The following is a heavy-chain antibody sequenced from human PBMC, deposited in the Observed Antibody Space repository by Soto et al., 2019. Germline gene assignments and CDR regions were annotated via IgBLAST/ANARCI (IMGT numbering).Heavy chain of an antibody. CDR1: GFTFSSYD. CDR3: ARSRDPDLYYDILTGYYGPYYYYGMDV. D-gene: IGHD3-9*01. J-gene: IGHJ6*02. Sequence: PVGSLRLSCAASGFTFSSYDMHWVRQATGKGLEWVSAIGTAGDTYYPGSVKGRFTISRENAKNSLYLQMNSLRAGDTAVYYCARSRDPDLYYDILTGYYGPYYYYGMDVWGQGTTVTVSS. CDR2: IGTAGDT. V-gene: IGHV3-13*01.